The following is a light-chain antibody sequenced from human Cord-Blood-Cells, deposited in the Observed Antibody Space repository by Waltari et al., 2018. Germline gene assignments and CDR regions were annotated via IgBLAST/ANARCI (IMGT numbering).Light chain of an antibody. V-gene: IGLV2-8*01. Sequence: QSALTQPPSASGSPGQSVTISCTGTSSDVGGYNYVSWYQQHPGKAPKLLMYEVSKRPSWVPDRFSGSKSGNAASLTVSGRQAEGEADYYCSSYAGSNNYVFGTGTKVTVL. CDR3: SSYAGSNNYV. CDR2: EVS. J-gene: IGLJ1*01. CDR1: SSDVGGYNY.